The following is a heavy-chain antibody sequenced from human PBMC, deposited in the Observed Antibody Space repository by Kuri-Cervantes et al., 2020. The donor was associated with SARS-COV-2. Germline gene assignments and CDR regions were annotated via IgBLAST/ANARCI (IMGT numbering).Heavy chain of an antibody. CDR3: ARRLRGSGYDLYYFGMDV. D-gene: IGHD3-3*01. CDR1: GYTFPSYG. J-gene: IGHJ6*02. CDR2: ISAYNGNT. V-gene: IGHV1-18*01. Sequence: ASVKVSCKASGYTFPSYGISWVRQAPGQNLEWMGWISAYNGNTNYAQKLQGRVTMTTDTSTSTAYMELRSLRSDDTAVYYCARRLRGSGYDLYYFGMDVWGQGTTVTVSS.